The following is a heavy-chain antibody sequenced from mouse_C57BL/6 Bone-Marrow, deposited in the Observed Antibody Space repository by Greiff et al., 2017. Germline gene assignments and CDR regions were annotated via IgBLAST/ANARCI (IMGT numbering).Heavy chain of an antibody. J-gene: IGHJ2*01. CDR3: ARHEDGRLRCSCGY. D-gene: IGHD1-1*01. V-gene: IGHV1-62-2*01. Sequence: QVQLKESGAELVKPGASVKLSCKASGYTFTEYTIHWVKQRSGQGLEWIGWFYPGSGSIKYNEKFKDKATLTADNSSSTVYMERSRLTSEDSAVYFCARHEDGRLRCSCGYWGQGTTLTVSS. CDR2: FYPGSGSI. CDR1: GYTFTEYT.